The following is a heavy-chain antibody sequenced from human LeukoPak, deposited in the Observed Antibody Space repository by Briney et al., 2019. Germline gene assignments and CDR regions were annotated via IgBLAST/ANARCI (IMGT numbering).Heavy chain of an antibody. D-gene: IGHD1-1*01. CDR1: GFTFRNAW. J-gene: IGHJ4*02. Sequence: GGSLRLSCAASGFTFRNAWMSWVRQAPGKGLEWVSVIYSGGSTDYADSVRGRFTISRDKSNNTLYLQMNSLRAEDTAVYFCAAEKPGTGTFLDYWGLGTLVTVSS. V-gene: IGHV3-53*01. CDR2: IYSGGST. CDR3: AAEKPGTGTFLDY.